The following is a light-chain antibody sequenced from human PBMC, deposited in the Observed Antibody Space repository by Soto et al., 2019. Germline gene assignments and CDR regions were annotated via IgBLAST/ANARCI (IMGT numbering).Light chain of an antibody. CDR1: SSDIGAYNY. CDR3: FSFTTDWTHV. CDR2: EVS. J-gene: IGLJ1*01. V-gene: IGLV2-14*01. Sequence: QSVLTQPASVSGSPGQSITISCTGSSSDIGAYNYVSWFQQYPGKAPKLIISEVSNRPSGVSNRVSGSKSGTAASLTISGLQTEDEADYFCFSFTTDWTHVFGTGTKVTVL.